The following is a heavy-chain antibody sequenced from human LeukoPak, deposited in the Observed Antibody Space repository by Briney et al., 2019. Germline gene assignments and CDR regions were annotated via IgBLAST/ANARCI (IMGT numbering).Heavy chain of an antibody. D-gene: IGHD3-9*01. Sequence: ASVKVSCKAPGYTFTGYYMHWVRQAPGQGLEWMGWINPNSGGTNYAQKFQGRVTMTRDTSISTAYMELSRLRSDDTAVYYCARTRRDYDILTGYHKDNWFDPWGQGTLVTVSS. CDR3: ARTRRDYDILTGYHKDNWFDP. CDR2: INPNSGGT. J-gene: IGHJ5*02. V-gene: IGHV1-2*02. CDR1: GYTFTGYY.